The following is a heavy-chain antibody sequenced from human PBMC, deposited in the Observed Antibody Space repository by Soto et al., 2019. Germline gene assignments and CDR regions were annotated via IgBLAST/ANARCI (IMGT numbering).Heavy chain of an antibody. J-gene: IGHJ4*02. CDR3: ARVLQRLRYSGYDFVDY. Sequence: GGSLRLSCAASGFTFSDYYMGWIRPAPGKGLEWVSYVSDSGTTIYYTDSVRGRFTVSRDNAKNSLYLQMNSLRADDTAVYYCARVLQRLRYSGYDFVDYWGRGTLVTVSS. CDR1: GFTFSDYY. D-gene: IGHD5-12*01. V-gene: IGHV3-11*01. CDR2: VSDSGTTI.